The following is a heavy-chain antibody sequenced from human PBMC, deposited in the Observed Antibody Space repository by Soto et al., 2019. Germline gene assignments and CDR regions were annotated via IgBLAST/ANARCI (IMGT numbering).Heavy chain of an antibody. CDR1: GGSISSYY. D-gene: IGHD6-13*01. CDR3: ARGRKQLVNQDALDI. CDR2: IYYSGST. V-gene: IGHV4-59*01. J-gene: IGHJ3*02. Sequence: SETLSLTCTVSGGSISSYYWSWIRQPPGKGLEWIGYIYYSGSTNYNPSLKSRVTISVDTSKNQFPLKLSSVTAADTAVYYCARGRKQLVNQDALDIWGQGTMVTVS.